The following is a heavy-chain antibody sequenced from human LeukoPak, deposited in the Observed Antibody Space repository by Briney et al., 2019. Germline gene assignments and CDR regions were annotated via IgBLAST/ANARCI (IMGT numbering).Heavy chain of an antibody. D-gene: IGHD3-10*01. Sequence: ASVKVSCKASGYTFTSYDINWVRQATGQGLEWMGWMNPNSGNTGYAQKFQGRVTITRNTSISTAYMELSSLRSEDTAVYYCARETMVRGVIRGHYYYYYMDVWGKGTTVTVSS. J-gene: IGHJ6*03. CDR2: MNPNSGNT. V-gene: IGHV1-8*03. CDR1: GYTFTSYD. CDR3: ARETMVRGVIRGHYYYYYMDV.